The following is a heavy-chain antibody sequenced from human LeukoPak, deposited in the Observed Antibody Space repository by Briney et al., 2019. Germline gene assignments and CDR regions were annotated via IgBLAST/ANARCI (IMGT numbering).Heavy chain of an antibody. D-gene: IGHD2-2*01. CDR1: GFTFTSSA. CDR2: IVVGSGNT. J-gene: IGHJ6*03. V-gene: IGHV1-58*01. CDR3: ARNVLGYCSSTSSGYCYYMDV. Sequence: ASVKVSCKASGFTFTSSAVQWVRQARGQRLEWIGWIVVGSGNTNYAQKFQERVTITRDMSTSTAYMELSSLRAEDTAVYYCARNVLGYCSSTSSGYCYYMDVWGKGTTVTVSS.